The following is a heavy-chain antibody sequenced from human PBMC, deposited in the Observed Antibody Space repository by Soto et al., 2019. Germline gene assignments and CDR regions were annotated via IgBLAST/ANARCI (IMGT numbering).Heavy chain of an antibody. J-gene: IGHJ4*02. CDR3: AKIGNGSGSPSTYDY. V-gene: IGHV3-23*01. D-gene: IGHD3-10*01. CDR1: GFTFSSYA. Sequence: EVQLLESGGGLVQPGGSLRLSCAASGFTFSSYAMSWVRQAPGKGLEWVSAISGSGGSTYYADSVKGRFTSSRDNSKNTLYLQMNSLRAEDTAVYYCAKIGNGSGSPSTYDYWGQGTLVTVSS. CDR2: ISGSGGST.